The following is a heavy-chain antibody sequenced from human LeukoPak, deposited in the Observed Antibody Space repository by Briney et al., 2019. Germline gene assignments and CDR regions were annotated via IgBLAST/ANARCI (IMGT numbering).Heavy chain of an antibody. D-gene: IGHD2-15*01. J-gene: IGHJ6*02. CDR3: ARDPPRIVVVVAATNYYGMDV. CDR1: GYTFTGYY. V-gene: IGHV1-18*04. Sequence: ASVKVSCKASGYTFTGYYMHWVRQAPGQGLEWMGWITTYNDNTNYAQKLQGRVTMTTDTSTSTAYMELRSLRSDDTAVYYCARDPPRIVVVVAATNYYGMDVWGQGTTVTVSS. CDR2: ITTYNDNT.